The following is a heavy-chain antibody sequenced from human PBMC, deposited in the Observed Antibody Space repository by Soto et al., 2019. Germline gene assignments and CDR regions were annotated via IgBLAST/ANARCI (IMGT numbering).Heavy chain of an antibody. Sequence: GGSLRLSCAASGFTFSSYGMHWVRQAPGKGLEWVAVISYDGSNKYYADSVKGRFTISRDNSKNTLYLQMNSLRAEDTAVYYCAKQTIVGARVYYYYGMDVWGQGTTVTVSS. J-gene: IGHJ6*02. CDR3: AKQTIVGARVYYYYGMDV. V-gene: IGHV3-30*18. CDR2: ISYDGSNK. CDR1: GFTFSSYG. D-gene: IGHD1-26*01.